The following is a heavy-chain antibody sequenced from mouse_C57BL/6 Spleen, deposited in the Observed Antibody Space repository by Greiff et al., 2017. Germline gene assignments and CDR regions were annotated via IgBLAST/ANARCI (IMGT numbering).Heavy chain of an antibody. D-gene: IGHD1-1*01. CDR3: ARFWDYYGSPYYFDY. CDR2: INPSNGGT. Sequence: QVQLQQSGTELVKPGASVKLSCKASGYNFTSYWMHWVKQRPGQGLEWIGNINPSNGGTNYNEKFKSKATLTVDKSSSTAYMQLSSLTSEDSAVYDCARFWDYYGSPYYFDYWGQGTTLTVSS. J-gene: IGHJ2*01. CDR1: GYNFTSYW. V-gene: IGHV1-53*01.